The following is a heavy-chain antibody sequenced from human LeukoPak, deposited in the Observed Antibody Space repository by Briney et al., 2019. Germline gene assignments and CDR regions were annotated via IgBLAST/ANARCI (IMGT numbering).Heavy chain of an antibody. J-gene: IGHJ1*01. CDR3: ARGTHYYYDSSGYYSEYFQH. V-gene: IGHV4-39*07. Sequence: SETLSLTCTVSGGSISSSDYYWAWIRQPPGKGLEWIGSIYYSGSTYYNPSLKSRVTISVDTSKNQFSLKLSSVTAADTAVYYCARGTHYYYDSSGYYSEYFQHWGQGTLVTVSS. D-gene: IGHD3-22*01. CDR1: GGSISSSDYY. CDR2: IYYSGST.